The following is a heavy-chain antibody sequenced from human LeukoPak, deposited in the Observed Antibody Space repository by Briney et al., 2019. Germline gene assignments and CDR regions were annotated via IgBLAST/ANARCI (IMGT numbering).Heavy chain of an antibody. D-gene: IGHD6-19*01. Sequence: SVKVSCKASGGTFSSYAISWVRQAPGQGLEWMGRIIPILGIANYAQKFQGRVTITADKSTSTAYMELSSLRSEDTAVYYCARDSYSSGWYFDYWGQGTLVTVSS. V-gene: IGHV1-69*04. CDR1: GGTFSSYA. J-gene: IGHJ4*02. CDR3: ARDSYSSGWYFDY. CDR2: IIPILGIA.